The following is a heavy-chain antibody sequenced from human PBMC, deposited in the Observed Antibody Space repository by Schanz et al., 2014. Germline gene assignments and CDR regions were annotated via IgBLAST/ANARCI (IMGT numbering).Heavy chain of an antibody. D-gene: IGHD4-4*01. Sequence: QVQLQESGPGLVKPSETLSLTCTVSGGSIRGYYCSWIRQPPGKGLEWIGYVHSSGSTNYNSSLKSRVTKAEDTPKNQFSRKLSSVTAADTAVYYCARHLPGGYNNHGWFDPWGQGTLVTVSS. V-gene: IGHV4-59*08. CDR1: GGSIRGYY. J-gene: IGHJ5*02. CDR3: ARHLPGGYNNHGWFDP. CDR2: VHSSGST.